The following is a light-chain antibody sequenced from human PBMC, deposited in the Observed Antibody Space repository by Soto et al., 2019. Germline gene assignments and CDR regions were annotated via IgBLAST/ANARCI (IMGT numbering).Light chain of an antibody. V-gene: IGKV1-16*02. CDR1: QDISNY. J-gene: IGKJ2*01. CDR3: QQYKNYPHT. CDR2: SAT. Sequence: DIQMTQSPSSLSASVGDRVTITCRASQDISNYLAWFQKKPGKATKSLIISATNLQSGVPSKFSGSGLGTDFNLTISSLQPEDFATYYCQQYKNYPHTFGQGTKLEI.